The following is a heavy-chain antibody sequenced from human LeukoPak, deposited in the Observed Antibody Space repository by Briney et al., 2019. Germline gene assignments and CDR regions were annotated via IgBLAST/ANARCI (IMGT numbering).Heavy chain of an antibody. CDR2: IWYDGSNK. J-gene: IGHJ4*02. CDR3: ARDSSTSCLAY. V-gene: IGHV3-33*01. D-gene: IGHD2-2*01. Sequence: GGSLRLSCAASGFTFSSYGMHWVRQAPGKGLEWVAVIWYDGSNKYYADSVKGRFTISRDNSKYTLYLQMNSLRAEDTAVYYCARDSSTSCLAYWGQGTLVTVSS. CDR1: GFTFSSYG.